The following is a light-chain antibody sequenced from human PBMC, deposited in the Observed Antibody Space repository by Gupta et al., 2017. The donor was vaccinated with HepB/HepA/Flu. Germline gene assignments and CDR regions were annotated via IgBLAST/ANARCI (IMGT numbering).Light chain of an antibody. CDR2: YDS. CDR1: NIGSKS. Sequence: SYVLTQPPPASAAPGKTARITCGGNNIGSKSVHWYQQKPGQAPVLVLYYDSTRPSGIPERLSGSNSGNTATLTISWAEAGDEADYYCQVWDSESDHVVFGGGTKLTVL. CDR3: QVWDSESDHVV. J-gene: IGLJ3*02. V-gene: IGLV3-21*04.